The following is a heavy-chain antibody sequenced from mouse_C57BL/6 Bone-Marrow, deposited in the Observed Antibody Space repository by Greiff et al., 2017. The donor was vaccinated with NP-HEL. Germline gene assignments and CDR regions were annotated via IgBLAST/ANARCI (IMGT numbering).Heavy chain of an antibody. CDR2: LDPSDSYT. Sequence: VQLQQPGAELVMPGASVKLSCKASGYTFTSYWMHWVKQRPGQGLEWIGELDPSDSYTNYNQKFKGKSTLSVDKSSSTAYMQLSSLTSEDSAVYYCARNSNYDYWGQGTTLTVSS. CDR1: GYTFTSYW. J-gene: IGHJ2*01. CDR3: ARNSNYDY. V-gene: IGHV1-69*01. D-gene: IGHD2-5*01.